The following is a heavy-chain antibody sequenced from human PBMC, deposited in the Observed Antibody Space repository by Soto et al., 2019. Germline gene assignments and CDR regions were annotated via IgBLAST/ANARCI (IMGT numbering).Heavy chain of an antibody. CDR3: VRDCLGPFAY. Sequence: EVQLVESGGGLVQPGGSLRLSCAASGFTFNSYWMSWVRQAPGKGLEWVANIKQDESEKYYVDSVKGRFTISRDNAKNSLYLQMNSLRAEDTAVYYCVRDCLGPFAYWVQGTLVTVSS. CDR2: IKQDESEK. J-gene: IGHJ4*02. V-gene: IGHV3-7*01. CDR1: GFTFNSYW.